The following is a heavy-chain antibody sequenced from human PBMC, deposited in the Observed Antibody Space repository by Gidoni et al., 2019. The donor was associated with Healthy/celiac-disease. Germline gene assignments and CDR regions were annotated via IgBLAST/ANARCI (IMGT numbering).Heavy chain of an antibody. D-gene: IGHD4-4*01. V-gene: IGHV1-46*01. Sequence: APGQGLEWMGIINPSGGSTSYAQKFQGRVTMTRDTSTSTVYMELSSLRSEDTAVYYCARGDYSQSLWFDPWGQGTLVTVSS. CDR3: ARGDYSQSLWFDP. J-gene: IGHJ5*02. CDR2: INPSGGST.